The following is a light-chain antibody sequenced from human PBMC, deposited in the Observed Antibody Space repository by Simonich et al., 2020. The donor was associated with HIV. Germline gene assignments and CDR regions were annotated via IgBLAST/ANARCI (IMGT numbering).Light chain of an antibody. CDR3: QQYYDSPYT. Sequence: DIVMTQSPDSLAVSLGERATINCKSSQSLLNSSNNKNYLALYQQKPGQPPKLLIYWAATRESGFPDRFSGRGSGTDFTLTISSLQAEDVAVYYCQQYYDSPYTFGQGTKLEIK. CDR2: WAA. V-gene: IGKV4-1*01. CDR1: QSLLNSSNNKNY. J-gene: IGKJ2*01.